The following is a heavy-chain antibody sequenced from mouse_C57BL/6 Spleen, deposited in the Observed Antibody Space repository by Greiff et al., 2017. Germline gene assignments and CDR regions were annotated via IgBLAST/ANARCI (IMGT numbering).Heavy chain of an antibody. CDR3: ARAGPRRLFDY. J-gene: IGHJ2*01. V-gene: IGHV3-6*01. Sequence: EVKLVESGPGLVKPSQSLSLTCSVTGYSITSGYYWNWIRQFPGNKLEWMGYISYDGSNNYNPSLKNRISITRDTSKNQFFLKLNSVTTEDTATYYCARAGPRRLFDYWGQGTTLTVSS. CDR1: GYSITSGYY. CDR2: ISYDGSN.